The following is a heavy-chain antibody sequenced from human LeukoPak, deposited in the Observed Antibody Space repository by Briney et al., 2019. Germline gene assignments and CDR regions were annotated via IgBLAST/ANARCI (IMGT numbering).Heavy chain of an antibody. Sequence: GGSLRLSCAASGFTFSSTSMSWVRQAPGKGLEWVAVTVGGGDGTYYADSVKGRFTISRDNSNNTLYLQMNSLRAEDTALYYCVKASSSSPQYNWFDAWGQGTLVTVSS. V-gene: IGHV3-23*01. CDR2: TVGGGDGT. J-gene: IGHJ5*02. CDR1: GFTFSSTS. D-gene: IGHD6-6*01. CDR3: VKASSSSPQYNWFDA.